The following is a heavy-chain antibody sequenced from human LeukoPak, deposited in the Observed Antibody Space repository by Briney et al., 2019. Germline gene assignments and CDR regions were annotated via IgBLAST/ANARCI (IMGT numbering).Heavy chain of an antibody. CDR3: ARVRIAAAGSPPDY. CDR1: GFTFRNSA. V-gene: IGHV3-64*01. J-gene: IGHJ4*02. D-gene: IGHD6-13*01. CDR2: ISSNGGST. Sequence: GGSLRLSCAASGFTFRNSAMHWVRQAPGKGLEYVSGISSNGGSTYYANAVKGRFTISRDNSKNTLYLQMNSLRAEDTAVYYCARVRIAAAGSPPDYWGQGTLVTVSS.